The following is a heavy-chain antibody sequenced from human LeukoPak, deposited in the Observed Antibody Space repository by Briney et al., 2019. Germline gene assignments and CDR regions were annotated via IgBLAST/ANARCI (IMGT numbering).Heavy chain of an antibody. V-gene: IGHV7-4-1*02. J-gene: IGHJ4*02. CDR1: GYTFTSYA. CDR2: INTNTGNP. Sequence: ASVTVSCKASGYTFTSYALNWVRQAPGQGLEWMGWINTNTGNPTYAQGFTGRFVFSLDTSVSTAYLQISSLKAEDTAVYYCAREGGGNIPRYFDYWGQGTLVTVSS. CDR3: AREGGGNIPRYFDY. D-gene: IGHD3-16*01.